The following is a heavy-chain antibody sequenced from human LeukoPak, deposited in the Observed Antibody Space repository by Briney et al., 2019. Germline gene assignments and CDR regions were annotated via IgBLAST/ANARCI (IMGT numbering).Heavy chain of an antibody. J-gene: IGHJ4*02. CDR1: GYTFIDYY. CDR3: ARVMATIVGYYFDY. CDR2: INPNSGGT. V-gene: IGHV1-2*02. D-gene: IGHD5-24*01. Sequence: ASVKVSCKASGYTFIDYYIHWVRQAPGQGLEWMGWINPNSGGTNYAQKFQGRVTMTRDTSITTAYMELSRLKSDDTAVYYCARVMATIVGYYFDYWGQGTLVTVSS.